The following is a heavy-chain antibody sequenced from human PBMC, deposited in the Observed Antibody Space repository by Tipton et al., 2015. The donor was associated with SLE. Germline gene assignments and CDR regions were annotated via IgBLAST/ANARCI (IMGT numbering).Heavy chain of an antibody. CDR1: GGSFSGYY. V-gene: IGHV4-34*01. J-gene: IGHJ5*02. Sequence: TLSLTCAVYGGSFSGYYWSWIRQPPGKGLEWIGEINHSGSTNYNPSLKSRVTISVDTSKNQFSLKLSSVTAADTAVYYCARDQEMASGENRFDPWGQGTLVTVSS. CDR2: INHSGST. D-gene: IGHD5-24*01. CDR3: ARDQEMASGENRFDP.